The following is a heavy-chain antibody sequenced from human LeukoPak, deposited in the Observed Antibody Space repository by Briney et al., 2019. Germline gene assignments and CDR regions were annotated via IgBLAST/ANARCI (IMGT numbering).Heavy chain of an antibody. Sequence: PGGSLRLSCAASGFTFSSYAVHWVRQAPGKGLEWVAVISYDGSNKYYADSVKGRFTISRDNAKNTLYLQMNSLRAEDTAVYYCAKSSPPPLRYWGQGTLVTVSS. CDR1: GFTFSSYA. CDR2: ISYDGSNK. J-gene: IGHJ4*02. V-gene: IGHV3-30*04. CDR3: AKSSPPPLRY.